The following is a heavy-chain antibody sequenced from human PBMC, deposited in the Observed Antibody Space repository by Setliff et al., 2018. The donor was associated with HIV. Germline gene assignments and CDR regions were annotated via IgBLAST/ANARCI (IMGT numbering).Heavy chain of an antibody. V-gene: IGHV1-2*02. J-gene: IGHJ4*02. CDR1: GYTFTDYF. Sequence: ASVKVSCKASGYTFTDYFMHWVRQAPGQGLEWMGWISPNNGDTNIPQTFQGRVTMTTDTSTSTAYMELRSLRSDDTAVYYCARDRRITIFGVVSVVPSKRTKTRSAFDYWGQGTLVTVSS. CDR2: ISPNNGDT. CDR3: ARDRRITIFGVVSVVPSKRTKTRSAFDY. D-gene: IGHD3-3*01.